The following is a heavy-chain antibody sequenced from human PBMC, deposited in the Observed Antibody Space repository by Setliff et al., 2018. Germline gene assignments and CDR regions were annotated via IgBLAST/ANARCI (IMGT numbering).Heavy chain of an antibody. CDR3: ARASRFGTTVYRGSYYMDV. CDR1: GYTITNFA. D-gene: IGHD4-4*01. Sequence: ASVKVSCKASGYTITNFALNWVRQAPGQGPEWMGWINTNSGNPTYAQGFTGRFVFSLDTSVSTAYLQISSLKAEDTAVYYCARASRFGTTVYRGSYYMDVWGKGTTVTVSS. V-gene: IGHV7-4-1*02. CDR2: INTNSGNP. J-gene: IGHJ6*03.